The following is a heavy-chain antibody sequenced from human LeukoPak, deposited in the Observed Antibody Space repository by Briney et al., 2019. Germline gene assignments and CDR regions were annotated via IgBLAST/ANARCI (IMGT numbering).Heavy chain of an antibody. CDR3: ARVRQYCTNGVCFYTRFDY. CDR2: IYYSGTT. V-gene: IGHV4-59*01. J-gene: IGHJ4*02. Sequence: SETLSLTCSVSGDSISSYYWSWIRQPPGKGLEWIGSIYYSGTTNYNPSLKSRVTISVDTSKNQFSLKLSSVTAADTAVYCCARVRQYCTNGVCFYTRFDYWGQGTLVTVSS. D-gene: IGHD2-8*01. CDR1: GDSISSYY.